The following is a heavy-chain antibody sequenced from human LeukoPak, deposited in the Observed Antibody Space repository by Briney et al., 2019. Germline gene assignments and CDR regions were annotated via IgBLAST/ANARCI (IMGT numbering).Heavy chain of an antibody. D-gene: IGHD6-13*01. CDR1: GASISSSSYY. Sequence: SETLSLTCTVSGASISSSSYYWGWIRQPPGKGLEWIGSIYYSGSTHYNPSLKSRVTISVDTSKNQFSLKLSHVTAEDTAVYYCARGGSSWYDYFGYWGQGTLVTVSS. CDR2: IYYSGST. CDR3: ARGGSSWYDYFGY. J-gene: IGHJ4*02. V-gene: IGHV4-39*01.